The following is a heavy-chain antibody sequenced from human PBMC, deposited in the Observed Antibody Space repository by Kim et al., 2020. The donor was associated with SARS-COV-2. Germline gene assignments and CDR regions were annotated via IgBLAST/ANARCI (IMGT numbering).Heavy chain of an antibody. D-gene: IGHD5-18*01. V-gene: IGHV3-74*01. CDR2: INSDGSNT. J-gene: IGHJ4*02. CDR1: GFAFRDYV. Sequence: GGSLRLSCVASGFAFRDYVMHWFRQAPGKGLVWVSRINSDGSNTIYADSVKGRFTISRDNAKNTLYMQMNSLRAEDTAVYYCARAYTAPDYWGQGTLVTVSS. CDR3: ARAYTAPDY.